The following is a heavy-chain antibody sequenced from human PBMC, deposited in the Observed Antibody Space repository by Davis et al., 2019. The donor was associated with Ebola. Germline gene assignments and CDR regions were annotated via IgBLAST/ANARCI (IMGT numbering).Heavy chain of an antibody. J-gene: IGHJ6*04. V-gene: IGHV6-1*01. CDR3: ARGWLRAGMDV. CDR1: GNSVPRNGAA. D-gene: IGHD3-22*01. CDR2: TYYTSKRYN. Sequence: QSPSLTRAISGNSVPRNGAAWNWIRKSPSRGLEWLGRTYYTSKRYNDYAVSMKSRISINPDTSKNQFSLQLNSVTPEDTALYYCARGWLRAGMDVWGEGTTVTVSS.